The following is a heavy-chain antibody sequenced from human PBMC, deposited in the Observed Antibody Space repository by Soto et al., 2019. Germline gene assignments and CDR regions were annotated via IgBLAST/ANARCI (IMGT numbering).Heavy chain of an antibody. CDR3: ARGFRGVYFDF. Sequence: PSETLSLTCTVSGGSISSGDYYWSWIRQPPGKGLEWIGYIYYSGSTYYNPSLKSRVTISVDTSKNQFSLNLSSVTAADTAMYFCARGFRGVYFDFWGQGTLVTVSS. V-gene: IGHV4-30-4*01. CDR2: IYYSGST. CDR1: GGSISSGDYY. J-gene: IGHJ4*02. D-gene: IGHD3-10*01.